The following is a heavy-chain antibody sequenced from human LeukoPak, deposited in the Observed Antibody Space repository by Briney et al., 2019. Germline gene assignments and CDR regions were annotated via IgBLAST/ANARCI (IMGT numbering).Heavy chain of an antibody. J-gene: IGHJ4*02. D-gene: IGHD4-17*01. CDR3: ARVFFAVTTYYFDY. Sequence: ASVKVSCKASGYTFTGYYMHWVRQAPGQGLEWMGWINPNSGGTNYAQKFQGRVTMTRDTSISTAYMELSRLRSDDTAVYYCARVFFAVTTYYFDYWGQGTLVTVSP. V-gene: IGHV1-2*02. CDR1: GYTFTGYY. CDR2: INPNSGGT.